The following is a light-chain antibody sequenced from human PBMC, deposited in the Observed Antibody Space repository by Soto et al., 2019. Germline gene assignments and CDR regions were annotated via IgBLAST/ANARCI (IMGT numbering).Light chain of an antibody. V-gene: IGLV6-57*04. Sequence: NFMLTQPHSVSESPGKTVTISCTRSSGSIASNYVQWYQQRPGSAPTTVIYESDQRPSGVPDRFSGSIDSSSNSASLTISGLKTEDEADYYCQSYDSSNSWVFGGGTQLTAL. J-gene: IGLJ3*02. CDR1: SGSIASNY. CDR2: ESD. CDR3: QSYDSSNSWV.